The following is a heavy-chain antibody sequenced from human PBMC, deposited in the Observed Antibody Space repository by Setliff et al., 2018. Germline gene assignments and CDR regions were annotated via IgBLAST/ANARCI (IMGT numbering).Heavy chain of an antibody. CDR3: ARDVGPPDEAIWFGAYMDV. J-gene: IGHJ6*02. D-gene: IGHD3-10*01. CDR1: GYTFTSYG. CDR2: ISAYNGNT. Sequence: ASVKVSCKASGYTFTSYGISWVRQAPGQGLECMGWISAYNGNTNYAQKLQGRVTMTTDTSTSTAYMELRSLRSDDTAVYYCARDVGPPDEAIWFGAYMDVWGQGTTVTVSS. V-gene: IGHV1-18*01.